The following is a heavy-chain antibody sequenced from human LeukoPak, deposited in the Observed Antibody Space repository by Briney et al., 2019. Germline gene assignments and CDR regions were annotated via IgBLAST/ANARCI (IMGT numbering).Heavy chain of an antibody. CDR1: GDSVSSSGYA. Sequence: PSETLSLTFSVSGDSVSSSGYASGCLRQHPGKGLEWSVYMYYGGSTYYNPSLKSRVTISVDTSKNQFSLKLSSVTAADTAVYYCARDAEYYYGSGSYSSGIDVWGQGTTVTVSS. CDR3: ARDAEYYYGSGSYSSGIDV. CDR2: MYYGGST. D-gene: IGHD3-10*01. V-gene: IGHV4-31*03. J-gene: IGHJ6*02.